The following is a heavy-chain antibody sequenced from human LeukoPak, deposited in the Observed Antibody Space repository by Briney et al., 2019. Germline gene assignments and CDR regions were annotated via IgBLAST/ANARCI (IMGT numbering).Heavy chain of an antibody. J-gene: IGHJ4*02. Sequence: VESLKISCKGSGYTFTSYWITWVRQMPGKGLEWMGRIDPSDSYTNYSPSFQGHLTISTDKSFSTAYLQWSSLKASDTAMYYCAGHKGIGTDFDYWGQGTLVTVSS. CDR2: IDPSDSYT. CDR3: AGHKGIGTDFDY. CDR1: GYTFTSYW. D-gene: IGHD6-13*01. V-gene: IGHV5-10-1*01.